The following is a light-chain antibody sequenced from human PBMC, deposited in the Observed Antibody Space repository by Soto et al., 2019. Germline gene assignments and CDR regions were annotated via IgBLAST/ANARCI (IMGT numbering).Light chain of an antibody. CDR1: SSDVGAYNF. J-gene: IGLJ1*01. V-gene: IGLV2-14*01. Sequence: HSALTQPASVSGSPGQSITISCTGTSSDVGAYNFVSWYQQHPGKAPKLIIFEVSNRPSGVSNRFSGSKSGNTASLTLSGLQPEDEADYYCNSYTSTAARVFGTGTKVTVL. CDR2: EVS. CDR3: NSYTSTAARV.